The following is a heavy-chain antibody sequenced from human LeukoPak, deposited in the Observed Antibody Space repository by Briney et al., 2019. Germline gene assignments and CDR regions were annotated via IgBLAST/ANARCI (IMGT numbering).Heavy chain of an antibody. V-gene: IGHV3-30*18. CDR3: AKVSGYDSPFDY. CDR2: ISYDGSNK. Sequence: PGGSLTLSCAASGFTFSSYGMHWVRQAPGKGLEWVAVISYDGSNKYYADSVKGRFTISRDNSKNTLYLQMNSLRAEDTAVYYCAKVSGYDSPFDYWGQGTLVTVSS. J-gene: IGHJ4*02. D-gene: IGHD5-12*01. CDR1: GFTFSSYG.